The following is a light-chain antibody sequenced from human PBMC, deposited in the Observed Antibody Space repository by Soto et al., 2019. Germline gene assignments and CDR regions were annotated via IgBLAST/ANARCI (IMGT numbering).Light chain of an antibody. J-gene: IGLJ2*01. Sequence: QSVLTQPPSVSGAPGQRVTISCTGSSYNIGAGYDVHWYQQLPGTAPKLLIYGNSNRPSGVPDRFSGSKSGTSASLAITGLQADDEADYYCQSYDSSLSGSVVFGGGTKLTVL. CDR1: SYNIGAGYD. V-gene: IGLV1-40*01. CDR3: QSYDSSLSGSVV. CDR2: GNS.